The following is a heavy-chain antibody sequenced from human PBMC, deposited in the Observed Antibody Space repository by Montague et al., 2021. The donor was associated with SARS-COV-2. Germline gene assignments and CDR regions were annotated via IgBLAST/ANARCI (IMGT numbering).Heavy chain of an antibody. CDR2: IYDSGST. CDR1: GGSISSSNYY. Sequence: SETLSLTCTVSGGSISSSNYYWDWIRQPPGKGLEWIGSIYDSGSTYYXPSLKSRVAISVDTCKNHFSLKLSSVTAADTAVYYCARRGRKLLPVATTIGGFDIWGQGTMVTVSS. CDR3: ARRGRKLLPVATTIGGFDI. J-gene: IGHJ3*02. V-gene: IGHV4-39*02. D-gene: IGHD5-12*01.